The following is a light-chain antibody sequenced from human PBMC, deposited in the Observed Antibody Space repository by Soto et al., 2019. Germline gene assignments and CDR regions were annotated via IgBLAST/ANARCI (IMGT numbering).Light chain of an antibody. CDR3: QQYNSYPSP. CDR2: DAS. V-gene: IGKV1-5*01. CDR1: QSIRSW. J-gene: IGKJ1*01. Sequence: DIQMTQSPSTLSASVGDRVTITCRASQSIRSWLAWYQQKPGKAPKLLIYDASSLESGVPSRFSGSGSGPEFTLTLSSLQPDDFATDYCQQYNSYPSPFGQGTKVEIK.